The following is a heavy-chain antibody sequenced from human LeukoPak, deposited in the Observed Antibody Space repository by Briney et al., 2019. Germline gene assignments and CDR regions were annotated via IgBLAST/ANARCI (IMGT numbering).Heavy chain of an antibody. CDR3: ATQGYSGYDDRGSFDY. V-gene: IGHV4-39*07. CDR2: TYFSGST. Sequence: SETLSLTCTVSGGSISSSSYYWGWIRQPPGKDLEWIGSTYFSGSTYYNPSLKSRVTISVDTSKNQFSLKLSSVTAADAAVYYCATQGYSGYDDRGSFDYWGQGTLVTVSS. CDR1: GGSISSSSYY. J-gene: IGHJ4*02. D-gene: IGHD5-12*01.